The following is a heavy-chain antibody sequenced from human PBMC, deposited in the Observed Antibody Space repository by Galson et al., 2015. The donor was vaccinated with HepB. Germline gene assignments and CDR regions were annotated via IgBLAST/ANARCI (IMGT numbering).Heavy chain of an antibody. J-gene: IGHJ4*02. CDR1: GFTFSPYS. CDR3: AVDYDFWSGYYTGRTTY. D-gene: IGHD3-3*01. Sequence: SLRLSCAASGFTFSPYSMKWVRQAPGKGLEWVSSISSSSSYIDYADSVRGRFTISRDNAKNSLFLQMNSLRAEDTAVYYCAVDYDFWSGYYTGRTTYGGQGTLVTVSS. CDR2: ISSSSSYI. V-gene: IGHV3-21*01.